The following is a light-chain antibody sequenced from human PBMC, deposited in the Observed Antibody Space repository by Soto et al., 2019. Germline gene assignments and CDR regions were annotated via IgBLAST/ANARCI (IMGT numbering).Light chain of an antibody. CDR3: EQHGSSPRT. J-gene: IGKJ1*01. Sequence: EIVLTQSPGTLSLSPGKRATLSCRASQSISSSYLAWYQQRPGQAPRLLIYGASSRATGIPDRFSGSGSGADFSLTISRLEPEDFAVYYCEQHGSSPRTFGQGTKVDIK. CDR1: QSISSSY. V-gene: IGKV3-20*01. CDR2: GAS.